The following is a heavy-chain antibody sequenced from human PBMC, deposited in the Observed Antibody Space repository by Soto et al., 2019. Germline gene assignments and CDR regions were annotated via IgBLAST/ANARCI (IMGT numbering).Heavy chain of an antibody. CDR1: GYSFTSYW. D-gene: IGHD6-13*01. CDR3: ARLKPLPGYSSSWTLWDV. Sequence: GESLKISCKGSGYSFTSYWIGWVRQMPGKGLEWMGIIYPGDSDTRYSPSFQGQVTISADKSISTAYLQWSSLKASDTAMYYCARLKPLPGYSSSWTLWDVWGKGTTVTVSS. CDR2: IYPGDSDT. V-gene: IGHV5-51*01. J-gene: IGHJ6*04.